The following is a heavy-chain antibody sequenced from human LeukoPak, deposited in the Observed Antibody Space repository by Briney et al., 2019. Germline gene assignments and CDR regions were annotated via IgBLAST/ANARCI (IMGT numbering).Heavy chain of an antibody. CDR2: ISISGST. Sequence: TGGSLRLSCAASGFTFTTYGMSWVRQAPGKGLEWVSAISISGSTFYADSVKGRFTISRDNSKDTLYLQMNTLRAEDTAVYHCAKTGNYWGLDSWGQGTLVTVSS. J-gene: IGHJ4*02. D-gene: IGHD1-7*01. CDR1: GFTFTTYG. CDR3: AKTGNYWGLDS. V-gene: IGHV3-23*01.